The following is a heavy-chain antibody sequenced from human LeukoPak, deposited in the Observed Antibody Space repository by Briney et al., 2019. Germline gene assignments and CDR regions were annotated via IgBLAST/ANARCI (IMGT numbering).Heavy chain of an antibody. D-gene: IGHD6-6*01. J-gene: IGHJ4*02. CDR2: IYYSGST. V-gene: IGHV4-39*01. CDR3: ARQQGEQLVGADY. Sequence: SETLSLTCTVSGGSISSSSYYWGWIRQPPGKGLEWIGSIYYSGSTYYNPSLKSRVTISVDTSKNQFSLKLSSVTAADTAVYYCARQQGEQLVGADYWGQGTLVTVSS. CDR1: GGSISSSSYY.